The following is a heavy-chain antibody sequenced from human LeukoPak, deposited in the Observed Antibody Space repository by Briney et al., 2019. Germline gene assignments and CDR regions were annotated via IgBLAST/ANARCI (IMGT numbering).Heavy chain of an antibody. J-gene: IGHJ4*02. CDR3: TLSGGIY. V-gene: IGHV3-49*04. CDR1: GFTFGDYA. Sequence: GGSLRLSCTASGFTFGDYAMSWVRQAPGKGLEWVGFIRSKAYGGTTEYAASVKGRFPISRDDSKSIAYLQMNSLKTEATAVYYCTLSGGIYWGQGTLVTVSS. D-gene: IGHD2-15*01. CDR2: IRSKAYGGTT.